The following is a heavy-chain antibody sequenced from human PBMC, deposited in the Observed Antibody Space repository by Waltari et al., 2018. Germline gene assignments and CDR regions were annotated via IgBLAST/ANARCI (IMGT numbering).Heavy chain of an antibody. D-gene: IGHD2-8*01. Sequence: QVQLVQSGAEVKKPGASVKVSCRASGYTFTNYGINWVRQAPGQGREWMGWVSPNTGDTQFAQKFQDRVTMTTATPASTAYMELGSLRSDDTAVYYCARIMTSNTDYWGQGTLVTVSS. CDR1: GYTFTNYG. CDR2: VSPNTGDT. V-gene: IGHV1-18*01. J-gene: IGHJ4*02. CDR3: ARIMTSNTDY.